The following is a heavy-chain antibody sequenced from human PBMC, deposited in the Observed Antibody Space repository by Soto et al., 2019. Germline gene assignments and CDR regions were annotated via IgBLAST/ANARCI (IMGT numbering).Heavy chain of an antibody. CDR3: ARAGVRYFDWLLGGDYYYGMDV. CDR2: IIPIFGTA. V-gene: IGHV1-69*13. CDR1: GGTFSSYA. D-gene: IGHD3-9*01. J-gene: IGHJ6*02. Sequence: SVKVSCKASGGTFSSYAISWVRQAPGQGLEWMGGIIPIFGTANYAQKFQGRVTITADESTSTAYMELSSLRSEDTAVYYCARAGVRYFDWLLGGDYYYGMDVWGQGTTVTISS.